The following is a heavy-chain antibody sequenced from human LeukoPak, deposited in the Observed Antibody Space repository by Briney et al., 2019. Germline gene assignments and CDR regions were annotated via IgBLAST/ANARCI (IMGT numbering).Heavy chain of an antibody. CDR1: GGSISSSSYY. CDR2: IYYSGST. CDR3: ARQGIAAAGKDY. D-gene: IGHD6-13*01. J-gene: IGHJ4*02. V-gene: IGHV4-39*01. Sequence: WETLSLTCTVSGGSISSSSYYWGWLGQPPGKGLEGIGSIYYSGSTYYNPSLNSRVTISVDTSKNQFSLKLSSVTAADTAVYYCARQGIAAAGKDYWGQGTLVTVSS.